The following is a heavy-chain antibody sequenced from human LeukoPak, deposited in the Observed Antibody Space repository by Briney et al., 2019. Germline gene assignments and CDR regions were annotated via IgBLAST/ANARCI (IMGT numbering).Heavy chain of an antibody. CDR3: AKSFAYCGGDCYSDY. CDR1: GFTFSSYA. V-gene: IGHV3-23*01. J-gene: IGHJ4*02. Sequence: GGSLRLSCAASGFTFSSYAMSWVRQAPGKGLEWVSAISGSGGSTYYADSVKGRSTISRDNSKNTLYLQMNSLRAEDTAVYYCAKSFAYCGGDCYSDYWGQGTLVTVSS. D-gene: IGHD2-21*02. CDR2: ISGSGGST.